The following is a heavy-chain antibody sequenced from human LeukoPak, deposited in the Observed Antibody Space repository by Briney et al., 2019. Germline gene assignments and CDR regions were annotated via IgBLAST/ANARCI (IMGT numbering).Heavy chain of an antibody. Sequence: PGGSLRLSCSASGFPFSSYAMHWVRQAPGKGLEWVSSISSSNNYIYYADSVKGRFTIPRDNAKNSLYLQMNSLRAEDTAVYYCARRSPNYYFDYWGQGTPVTVSS. CDR2: ISSSNNYI. CDR1: GFPFSSYA. J-gene: IGHJ4*02. V-gene: IGHV3-21*01. CDR3: ARRSPNYYFDY.